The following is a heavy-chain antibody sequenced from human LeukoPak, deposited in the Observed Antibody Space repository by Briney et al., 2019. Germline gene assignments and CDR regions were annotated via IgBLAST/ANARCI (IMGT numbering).Heavy chain of an antibody. Sequence: SQTLSLTCTVSGASISSGGYYWSWIRQPAGKGLEWIGEINHSGSTNYNPSLKSRVTISVDTSKNQFSLKLSSVTAADTAVYYCARVEVSTVTIDWGQGTLVTVSS. V-gene: IGHV4-61*09. J-gene: IGHJ4*02. CDR2: INHSGST. CDR1: GASISSGGYY. D-gene: IGHD4-17*01. CDR3: ARVEVSTVTID.